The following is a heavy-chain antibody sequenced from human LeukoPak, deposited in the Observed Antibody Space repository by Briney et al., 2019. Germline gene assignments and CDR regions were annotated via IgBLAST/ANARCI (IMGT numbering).Heavy chain of an antibody. CDR1: GGSISSYY. Sequence: SETLSLTCTVSGGSISSYYWSWIRQPPGKGLEWIGYIYYSGSTYYNPSLKSRVTMSVDTSKNQFSLKLSSVTAADTAVYYCARGFMVRGIIMSHFNSWGLGTLVTVSS. CDR2: IYYSGST. D-gene: IGHD3-10*01. J-gene: IGHJ4*02. CDR3: ARGFMVRGIIMSHFNS. V-gene: IGHV4-59*12.